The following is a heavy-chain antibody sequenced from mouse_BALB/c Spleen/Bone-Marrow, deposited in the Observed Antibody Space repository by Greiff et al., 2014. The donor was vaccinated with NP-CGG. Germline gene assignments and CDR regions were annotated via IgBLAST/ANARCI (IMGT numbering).Heavy chain of an antibody. CDR3: TRGGNWDDFDY. D-gene: IGHD4-1*01. CDR1: GFTFSSFG. CDR2: ISSGSSTI. J-gene: IGHJ2*01. Sequence: EVKLQESGGGLVQPGGSRKLSCAASGFTFSSFGMHWVRQTPEKGLEWVAYISSGSSTIYYADTVKGRFTISRDNPKNTLFLQVTSLRSEDTAMYYCTRGGNWDDFDYWGQGTTLTVSS. V-gene: IGHV5-17*02.